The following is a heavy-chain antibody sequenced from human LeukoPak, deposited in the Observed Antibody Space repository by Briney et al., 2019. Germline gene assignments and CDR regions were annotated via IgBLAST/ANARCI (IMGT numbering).Heavy chain of an antibody. Sequence: GGSLRLSCAASGFTFSNSWMTWIRQAPGKGLECVANIKPGGSETYYVDSVKGRFTISRDNAKNLLYLQMTSLRAEDTALYYCATYRHSPYWGQGTLVTVSS. J-gene: IGHJ4*02. D-gene: IGHD2-2*02. CDR1: GFTFSNSW. V-gene: IGHV3-7*01. CDR3: ATYRHSPY. CDR2: IKPGGSET.